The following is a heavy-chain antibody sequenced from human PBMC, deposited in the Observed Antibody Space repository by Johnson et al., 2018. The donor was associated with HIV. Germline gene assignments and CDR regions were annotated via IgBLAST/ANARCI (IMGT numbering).Heavy chain of an antibody. D-gene: IGHD6-13*01. V-gene: IGHV3-30-3*01. CDR1: GFTFSSYA. CDR3: ARVFLGSSWYSDAFDI. CDR2: ISYDGSNK. J-gene: IGHJ3*02. Sequence: QVQLVESGGGVVQPGRSLRLSCAASGFTFSSYAMHWVRQAPGKGLEWVAVISYDGSNKYYADSVKGRITVSRDNSKNTLSLQMDSLRPEDTAVYYCARVFLGSSWYSDAFDIWGQGTMVTVSS.